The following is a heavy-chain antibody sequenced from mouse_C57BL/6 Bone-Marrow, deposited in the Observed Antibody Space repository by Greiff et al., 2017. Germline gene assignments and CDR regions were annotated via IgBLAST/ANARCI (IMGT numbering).Heavy chain of an antibody. CDR1: GFNIKDDY. CDR3: TTRAVVAYYFDY. J-gene: IGHJ2*01. CDR2: IDPENGDT. V-gene: IGHV14-4*01. D-gene: IGHD1-1*01. Sequence: EVQLQQSGAELVRPGASVKLSCTASGFNIKDDYMHWVKQRPEQGLEWIGWIDPENGDTEYASKFQGKATITADTSSNTAYLQLSSLTSEDTAVYYCTTRAVVAYYFDYWGQGTTLTVSS.